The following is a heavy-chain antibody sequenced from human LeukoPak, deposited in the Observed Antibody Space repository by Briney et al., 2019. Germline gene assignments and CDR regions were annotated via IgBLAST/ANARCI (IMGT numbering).Heavy chain of an antibody. J-gene: IGHJ4*02. CDR2: VYATGGTT. Sequence: ASVKVSCKASEDTFTYYHIHWVRQALGQGVEWMGAVYATGGTTINTQNFQGRVTMTRDTSTGTVHMELSSLRFEDTAMYYCATEAPRSYYFDYWGQGILVTVSS. CDR3: ATEAPRSYYFDY. CDR1: EDTFTYYH. V-gene: IGHV1-46*01.